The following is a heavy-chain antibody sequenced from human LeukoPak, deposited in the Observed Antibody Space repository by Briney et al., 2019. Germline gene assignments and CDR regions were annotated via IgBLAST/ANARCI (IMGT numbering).Heavy chain of an antibody. CDR2: IIPIFGTA. D-gene: IGHD1-26*01. CDR3: ARDRYSELGGSYMNY. CDR1: GGTFSSYA. J-gene: IGHJ4*02. V-gene: IGHV1-69*13. Sequence: SVKVSCKASGGTFSSYAISWVRQAPGQGLEWMGGIIPIFGTANYAQKFQGRVTITADESTSTAYMELSSLRSEDTAVYYCARDRYSELGGSYMNYWDQGTLVTVSS.